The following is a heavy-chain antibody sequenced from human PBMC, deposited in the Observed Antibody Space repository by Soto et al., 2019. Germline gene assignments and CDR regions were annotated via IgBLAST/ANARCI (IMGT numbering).Heavy chain of an antibody. CDR2: IWYDGSNK. J-gene: IGHJ4*02. V-gene: IGHV3-33*01. CDR3: ARLGPKVVAALDY. CDR1: GFTFSSYG. Sequence: VQLVESGGGVVQPGRSLRLSCAASGFTFSSYGMHWVRQAPGKGLEWVAVIWYDGSNKYYADSVKGRFTISRDNSKNTLYLQMNSLRAEDTAVYYCARLGPKVVAALDYWGQGTLVTVSS. D-gene: IGHD2-15*01.